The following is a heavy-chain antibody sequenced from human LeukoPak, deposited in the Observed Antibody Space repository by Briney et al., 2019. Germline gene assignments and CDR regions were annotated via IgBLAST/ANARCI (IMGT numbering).Heavy chain of an antibody. CDR3: AKSGSGYDFFDY. Sequence: PGGFLRLSCAASGFTFSSYAMSWVRQAPGKGLEWVSAISGSGGSTYYADSVKGRFTISRDNSKNTLYLQMNSLRAEDTAVYYCAKSGSGYDFFDYWGQGTLVTVSS. V-gene: IGHV3-23*01. CDR2: ISGSGGST. J-gene: IGHJ4*02. D-gene: IGHD5-12*01. CDR1: GFTFSSYA.